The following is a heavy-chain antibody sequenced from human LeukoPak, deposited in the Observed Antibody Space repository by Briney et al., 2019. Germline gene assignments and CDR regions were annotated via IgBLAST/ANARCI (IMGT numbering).Heavy chain of an antibody. D-gene: IGHD5-18*01. Sequence: GGSLRLSCAASGFTFSAYTLHWVRQAPGKGLEWVAVISYDGSNKYYADSVKGRFTISRDNSKNTLYLQMNSLRAEDTAVYYCAKGNPYSWDYWGQGTLVTVSS. CDR1: GFTFSAYT. J-gene: IGHJ4*02. CDR3: AKGNPYSWDY. V-gene: IGHV3-30*04. CDR2: ISYDGSNK.